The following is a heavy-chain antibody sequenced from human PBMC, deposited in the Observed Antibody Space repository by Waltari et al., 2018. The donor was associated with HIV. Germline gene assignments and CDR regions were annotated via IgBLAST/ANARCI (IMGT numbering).Heavy chain of an antibody. Sequence: QLQLQESGPALVKSSETLSLTCTASGAPLPSSSYYWGWIRPPPGKGLGWIGSMSYSGSTYNNASLRSRLTISVDTSKNQFSLKLTSVTAADTAMYYCARSFSGYSNYFDPWGQGTLVTVSS. CDR1: GAPLPSSSYY. J-gene: IGHJ5*02. CDR2: MSYSGST. CDR3: ARSFSGYSNYFDP. V-gene: IGHV4-39*01. D-gene: IGHD4-4*01.